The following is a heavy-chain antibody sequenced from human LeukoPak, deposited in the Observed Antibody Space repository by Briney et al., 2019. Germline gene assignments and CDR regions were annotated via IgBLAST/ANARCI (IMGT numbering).Heavy chain of an antibody. CDR2: IRSDGSST. J-gene: IGHJ4*02. CDR3: AKHGGYQKYYYDSSGFDY. CDR1: GFTFNRYW. D-gene: IGHD3-22*01. Sequence: GGSLRLSCVASGFTFNRYWMHWVRQAPGKGLVWVSRIRSDGSSTNYADSVKGRFTISRDNSKNTLYLQMNSLRAEDTAVYYCAKHGGYQKYYYDSSGFDYWGQGTLVTVSS. V-gene: IGHV3-74*01.